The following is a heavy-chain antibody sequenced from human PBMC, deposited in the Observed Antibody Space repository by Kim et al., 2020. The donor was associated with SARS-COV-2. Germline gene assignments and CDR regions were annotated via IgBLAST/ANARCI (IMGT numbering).Heavy chain of an antibody. Sequence: GGSLRLSCAASGFTFSSYGMHWVRQAPGKGLEWVAVIWYDGSNKYYADSVKGRFTISRDNSKNTLYLQMNSLRAEDTAVYYCAREEAAALPLYYYYGMDVWGQGTTVTVSS. D-gene: IGHD6-13*01. CDR2: IWYDGSNK. J-gene: IGHJ6*02. CDR1: GFTFSSYG. V-gene: IGHV3-33*01. CDR3: AREEAAALPLYYYYGMDV.